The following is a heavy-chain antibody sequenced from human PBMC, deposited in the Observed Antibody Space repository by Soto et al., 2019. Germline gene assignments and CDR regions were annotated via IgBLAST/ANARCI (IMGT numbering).Heavy chain of an antibody. CDR2: MSGSSSTI. J-gene: IGHJ4*02. D-gene: IGHD3-22*01. Sequence: GGSLRLSCAASGFTFSSYSMTWVRQAQGKGLEWVSYMSGSSSTIHYADSVKGRFTISRDNAKNSLYLQMNSLRDEDTAVYYCARSEFYFGSSGYHFDYWGQGTLVTVSS. CDR1: GFTFSSYS. V-gene: IGHV3-48*02. CDR3: ARSEFYFGSSGYHFDY.